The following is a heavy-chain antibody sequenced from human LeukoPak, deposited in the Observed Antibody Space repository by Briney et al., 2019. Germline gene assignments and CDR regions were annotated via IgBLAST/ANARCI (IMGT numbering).Heavy chain of an antibody. CDR1: GYSFTNYT. V-gene: IGHV1-3*01. D-gene: IGHD6-13*01. CDR3: ARAPPIAAAGTVDY. Sequence: ASVKVSCKASGYSFTNYTLHWVRQAPGQRLEWMGWINAGNGHTRDSQKFQGRVTITRDTSASTAYMELRSLRSDDTAVYYCARAPPIAAAGTVDYWGQGTLVTVSS. J-gene: IGHJ4*02. CDR2: INAGNGHT.